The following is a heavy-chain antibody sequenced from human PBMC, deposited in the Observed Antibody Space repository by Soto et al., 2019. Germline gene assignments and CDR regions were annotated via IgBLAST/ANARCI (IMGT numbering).Heavy chain of an antibody. V-gene: IGHV3-23*01. J-gene: IGHJ6*03. CDR3: ATDSVYYDYDMDV. CDR1: GFTFSSYA. Sequence: EVQLLESGGGLVQPGGSLRLSCAASGFTFSSYAMSWVRQAPGKGLELVSAISGSGGSTYYADYVKGRFTISRDNSKNTLYLQMNSLRAEDTAVYYCATDSVYYDYDMDVWGKGTTVTVSS. CDR2: ISGSGGST.